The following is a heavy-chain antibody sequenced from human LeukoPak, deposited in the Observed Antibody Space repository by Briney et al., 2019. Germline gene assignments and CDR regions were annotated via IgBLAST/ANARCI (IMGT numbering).Heavy chain of an antibody. CDR1: GYTFTSYY. CDR3: ARAEDILTGYYNSGPLRY. V-gene: IGHV1-46*01. J-gene: IGHJ4*02. CDR2: INPSGGST. Sequence: ASVKVSCKASGYTFTSYYMHWVRQAPGQGLEWMGIINPSGGSTSYAQKFQGRVTMTRDTSTGTVYMELSSLRSEDTAVYYCARAEDILTGYYNSGPLRYWGQGTLVTVSS. D-gene: IGHD3-9*01.